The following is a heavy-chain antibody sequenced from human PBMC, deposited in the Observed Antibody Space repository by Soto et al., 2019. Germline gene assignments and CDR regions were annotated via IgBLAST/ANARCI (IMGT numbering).Heavy chain of an antibody. D-gene: IGHD6-13*01. Sequence: GGSLRLSCVVSGFSLSSYDMNWVRQAPGKGLEWISYIGSSAGTIYYADSVKGRFTISRDNAKNSLYLQMNGLRAEDTAVYYCARIKKQPSWFDPWGQGTLVTVSS. CDR1: GFSLSSYD. CDR3: ARIKKQPSWFDP. CDR2: IGSSAGTI. V-gene: IGHV3-48*03. J-gene: IGHJ5*02.